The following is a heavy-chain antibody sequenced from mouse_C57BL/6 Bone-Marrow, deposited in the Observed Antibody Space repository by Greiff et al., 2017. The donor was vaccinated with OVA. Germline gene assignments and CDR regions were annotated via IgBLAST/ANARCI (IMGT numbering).Heavy chain of an antibody. Sequence: VQLQQSGPELVKPGASVKISCKASGYAFSSSWMNWVKQRPGKGLEWIGRIYPGDGDTNYNGKFKGKATLTADKSSSTAYMQLSSLTSEDSAVYVCARRGIYYDYDEGYYYAMDYWGQGTSVTVSS. CDR2: IYPGDGDT. V-gene: IGHV1-82*01. D-gene: IGHD2-4*01. CDR3: ARRGIYYDYDEGYYYAMDY. CDR1: GYAFSSSW. J-gene: IGHJ4*01.